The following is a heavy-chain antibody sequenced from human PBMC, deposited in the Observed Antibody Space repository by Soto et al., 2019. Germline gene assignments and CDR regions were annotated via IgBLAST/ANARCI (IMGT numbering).Heavy chain of an antibody. J-gene: IGHJ4*02. CDR3: ARDFGY. D-gene: IGHD3-10*01. CDR2: ITSDGNST. CDR1: GFTFSSYA. Sequence: HPGGSLRLSCAASGFTFSSYAMSWVRQAPGKGLEWVSGITSDGNSTNYADSVKGRFTISRDNAKNTLYLQMNSLRAEDTAVYYCARDFGYWGQGTLVTVSS. V-gene: IGHV3-74*01.